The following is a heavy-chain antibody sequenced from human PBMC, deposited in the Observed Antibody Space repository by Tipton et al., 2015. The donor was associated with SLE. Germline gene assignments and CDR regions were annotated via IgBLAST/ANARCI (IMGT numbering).Heavy chain of an antibody. CDR3: ARYPESTVGGVSEVIALAI. CDR2: VTPNSGAT. Sequence: QSGPEVKKPGASVRVSCKASGYTFTGYFVHWVRQAPGQGLEWMGRVTPNSGATHYAQKFQGRVTMTRDTSISTAYLELSSLRSDDTAVYYCARYPESTVGGVSEVIALAIWGRGTMGIVSS. CDR1: GYTFTGYF. D-gene: IGHD6-19*01. J-gene: IGHJ3*02. V-gene: IGHV1-2*06.